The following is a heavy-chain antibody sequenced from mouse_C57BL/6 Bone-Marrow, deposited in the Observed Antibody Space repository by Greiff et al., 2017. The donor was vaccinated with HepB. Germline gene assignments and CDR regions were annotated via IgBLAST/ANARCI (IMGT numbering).Heavy chain of an antibody. CDR1: GFTFTDYY. J-gene: IGHJ2*01. V-gene: IGHV7-3*01. CDR2: IRNKANGYTT. D-gene: IGHD2-1*01. CDR3: ARYQGNYTEYYFDY. Sequence: EVQLQESGGGLVQPGGSLSLSCAASGFTFTDYYMSWVRQPPGKALEWLGFIRNKANGYTTEYNASVKGRFTISRDNSQSILYLQMNALRAEDSATYYCARYQGNYTEYYFDYWGQGTTLTVSS.